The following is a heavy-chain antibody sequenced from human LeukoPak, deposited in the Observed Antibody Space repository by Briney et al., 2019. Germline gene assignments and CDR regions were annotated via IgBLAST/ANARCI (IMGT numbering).Heavy chain of an antibody. CDR1: GGSITNGDYY. Sequence: SETLSLTCTVSGGSITNGDYYWSWIRQHPGKGLEWIGYIYYSGSTYYNSSLETRVSLSVDTSKSQFSLKVSSVTAADTAVYYCARDFNSGYGPFDSWGQGTLVTVSS. V-gene: IGHV4-31*02. J-gene: IGHJ4*02. CDR2: IYYSGST. CDR3: ARDFNSGYGPFDS. D-gene: IGHD5-12*01.